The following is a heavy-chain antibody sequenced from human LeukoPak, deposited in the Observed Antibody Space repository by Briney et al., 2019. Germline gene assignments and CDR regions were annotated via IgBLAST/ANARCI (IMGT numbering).Heavy chain of an antibody. CDR1: GASISSYY. D-gene: IGHD4-17*01. J-gene: IGHJ4*02. Sequence: AETQSLTCTVSGASISSYYRTWIWHPPAQGLEWIGNIFHSGSSKWNTSPTSRVSISIEASKTQLPLRLSSGTATDTAMYYCAGEGDYWHRFDYWGRGTLVPVSS. V-gene: IGHV4-59*01. CDR3: AGEGDYWHRFDY. CDR2: IFHSGSS.